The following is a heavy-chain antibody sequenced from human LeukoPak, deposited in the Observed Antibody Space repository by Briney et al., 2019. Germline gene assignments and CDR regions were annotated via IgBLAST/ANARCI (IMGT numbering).Heavy chain of an antibody. J-gene: IGHJ4*02. CDR3: ARRSLYSSSPGFDY. CDR2: IYPGDSDT. Sequence: GESLKISCKSSGYSFTNYWNGWVRQVPGKGLEWMGIIYPGDSDTRYSPSFQGQVTISADKSISTAYLQWSSLKASDTTMYYCARRSLYSSSPGFDYWGQGTLVTVSS. D-gene: IGHD6-13*01. CDR1: GYSFTNYW. V-gene: IGHV5-51*01.